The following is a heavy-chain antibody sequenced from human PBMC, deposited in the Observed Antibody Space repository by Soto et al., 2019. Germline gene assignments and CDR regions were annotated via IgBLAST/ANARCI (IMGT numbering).Heavy chain of an antibody. J-gene: IGHJ5*02. CDR1: GVSISGNH. V-gene: IGHV4-59*01. CDR2: VHFSGST. CDR3: ARDLNYYDSSGSHWWFDP. Sequence: SETLSLTCEVSGVSISGNHWSWIRQAPGKGLEWVGYVHFSGSTTYNPSLAPRLNISFDMSKSQVYLQLTSVTAADTAVYYCARDLNYYDSSGSHWWFDPWGQGTLVTVS. D-gene: IGHD3-22*01.